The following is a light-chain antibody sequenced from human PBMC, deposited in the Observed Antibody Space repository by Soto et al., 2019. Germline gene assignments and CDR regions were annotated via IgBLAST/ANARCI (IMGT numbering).Light chain of an antibody. V-gene: IGLV4-69*01. CDR3: QTWGTGIHYV. CDR1: SGHSSYA. CDR2: LNSDGSH. Sequence: QLVLTQSPSAPASLGASVKLTCTLSSGHSSYAIAWHQQQPEKGPRYLMKLNSDGSHSKGDGIPDRFSGSSSGAERYLTISSLQSEDEADYYCQTWGTGIHYVFGTGTKLTVL. J-gene: IGLJ1*01.